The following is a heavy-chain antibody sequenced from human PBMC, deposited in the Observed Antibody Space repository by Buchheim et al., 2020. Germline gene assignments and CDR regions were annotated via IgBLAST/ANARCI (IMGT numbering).Heavy chain of an antibody. CDR2: ISYDGSNK. D-gene: IGHD3-3*01. Sequence: QVQLVESGGGVVQPGRSLRLSCAASGFTFSSYGMHWVRQAPGMGLEWVAVISYDGSNKYYADSVKGRFTISRDNSKNTLYLQMNSLRAEDTAVYYCAKDLNDFWSGYYSSYYYGMDVWGQGTT. J-gene: IGHJ6*02. CDR3: AKDLNDFWSGYYSSYYYGMDV. CDR1: GFTFSSYG. V-gene: IGHV3-30*18.